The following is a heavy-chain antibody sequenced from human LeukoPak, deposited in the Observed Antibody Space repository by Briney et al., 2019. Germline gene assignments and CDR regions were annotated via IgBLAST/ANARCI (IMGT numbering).Heavy chain of an antibody. V-gene: IGHV1-2*02. CDR1: GYTFSGYY. CDR3: ARGYSYGYRGLSDAFDI. CDR2: INPNSGGT. Sequence: ASVKVSCKASGYTFSGYYMHWVRQAPGQGLEWMGWINPNSGGTNYAQKFQGGVTMTRDTSISTAYMELSRLRSDDTAVYYCARGYSYGYRGLSDAFDIWGQGTMVTVSS. J-gene: IGHJ3*02. D-gene: IGHD5-18*01.